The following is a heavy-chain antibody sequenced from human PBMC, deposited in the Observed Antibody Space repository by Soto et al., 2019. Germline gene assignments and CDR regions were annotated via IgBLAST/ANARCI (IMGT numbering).Heavy chain of an antibody. Sequence: QVQLVQSGAEVKKPGASVKVSCKASGYTFTSYDINWVRQATGQGLEWMGWMNPNSGNTGYAQKFQGRVTMTRITSTSTAYMELSSLRAEDTAVYYCARLDGDYAFFGATRWGQGTLVTVSS. J-gene: IGHJ4*02. CDR1: GYTFTSYD. CDR2: MNPNSGNT. CDR3: ARLDGDYAFFGATR. D-gene: IGHD4-17*01. V-gene: IGHV1-8*01.